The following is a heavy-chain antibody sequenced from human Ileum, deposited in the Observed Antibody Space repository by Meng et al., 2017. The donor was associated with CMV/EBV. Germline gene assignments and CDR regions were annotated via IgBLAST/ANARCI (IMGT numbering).Heavy chain of an antibody. V-gene: IGHV3-20*04. CDR1: GFTFDDYG. CDR3: ATTPNYSGHS. D-gene: IGHD5-12*01. J-gene: IGHJ4*02. CDR2: INWNGGST. Sequence: GEFLKISCAASGFTFDDYGMSWVRQAPGKGLEWVSGINWNGGSTGYADSVKGRFTISRDNAKNTLYLQMNSLRADDTAVYYCATTPNYSGHSWGQGTLVTVSS.